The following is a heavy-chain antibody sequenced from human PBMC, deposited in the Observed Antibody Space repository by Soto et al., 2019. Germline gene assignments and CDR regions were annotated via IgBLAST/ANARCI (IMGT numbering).Heavy chain of an antibody. Sequence: EVQLLESGGGLVQPGGSLRLSCAASGFTFTNYAMSWVRQAPGKGLEGVSGITGSGDNTYYADSVKGRFTISRDNSKNTLYLQMNSLRAEDTAVYYCTKDLKRGYSNYYYYYGMDVWGQGTTVTVSS. D-gene: IGHD4-4*01. CDR1: GFTFTNYA. CDR2: ITGSGDNT. J-gene: IGHJ6*02. V-gene: IGHV3-23*01. CDR3: TKDLKRGYSNYYYYYGMDV.